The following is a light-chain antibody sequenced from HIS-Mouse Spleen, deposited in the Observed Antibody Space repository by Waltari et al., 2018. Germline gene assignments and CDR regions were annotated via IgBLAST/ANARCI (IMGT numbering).Light chain of an antibody. Sequence: DIVMTQSPLSLPVTPGEPASIPCRPSQSLLHINGYKYLDWYLQKPGQSPKLLIYLGSNRASGVPDRFSGSGSGTDFTLKISRVEAEDVGVYYCMQALQTWTFGQGTKVEIK. CDR3: MQALQTWT. CDR2: LGS. CDR1: QSLLHINGYKY. J-gene: IGKJ1*01. V-gene: IGKV2-28*01.